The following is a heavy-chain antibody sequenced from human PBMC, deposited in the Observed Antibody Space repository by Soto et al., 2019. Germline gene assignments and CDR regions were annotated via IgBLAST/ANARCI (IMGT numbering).Heavy chain of an antibody. CDR2: ISDSGTTT. Sequence: EVKLLESGGGLLQPGGSLRLSCAASGSTLSNYAISWVRQAPGKGLEWVSGISDSGTTTYYADSVKGRFTISRDNAKNTLYLQMNSLRAEDTAVYYCAKVFMLGSNAFDIWGQGTMVTVSP. CDR3: AKVFMLGSNAFDI. J-gene: IGHJ3*02. D-gene: IGHD7-27*01. CDR1: GSTLSNYA. V-gene: IGHV3-23*01.